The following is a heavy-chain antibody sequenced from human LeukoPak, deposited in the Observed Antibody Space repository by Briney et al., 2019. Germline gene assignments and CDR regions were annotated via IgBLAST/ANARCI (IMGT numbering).Heavy chain of an antibody. Sequence: GGSLRLSCAASGFTFSSYWMNWVRQAPGKGLEWVANIKLDGSEEYYVDSVKGRFTISRDNAKNSLYLQMNSLRAEDTAVYYCARTYYYDSSDYSALGYWGQGTLVTVSS. CDR2: IKLDGSEE. J-gene: IGHJ4*02. V-gene: IGHV3-7*01. CDR3: ARTYYYDSSDYSALGY. CDR1: GFTFSSYW. D-gene: IGHD3-22*01.